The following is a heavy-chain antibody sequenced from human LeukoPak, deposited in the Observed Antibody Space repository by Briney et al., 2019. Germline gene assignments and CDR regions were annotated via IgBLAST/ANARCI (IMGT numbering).Heavy chain of an antibody. CDR3: ARDHFPYYYDSSGYFPGDY. V-gene: IGHV1-18*01. J-gene: IGHJ4*02. CDR2: ISAYNGNT. CDR1: GYTFTSYG. D-gene: IGHD3-22*01. Sequence: ASVKVSCKASGYTFTSYGISWVRQAPGQGLEWMGWISAYNGNTNYAQKLQGRVTMTTDTSTSTAYMELRSLRSDDTAVYYCARDHFPYYYDSSGYFPGDYWGQGTLVTVSS.